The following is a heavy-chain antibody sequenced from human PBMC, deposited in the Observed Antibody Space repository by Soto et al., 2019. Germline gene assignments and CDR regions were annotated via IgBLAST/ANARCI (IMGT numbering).Heavy chain of an antibody. CDR1: GFTFDDYT. V-gene: IGHV3-43*01. J-gene: IGHJ6*02. Sequence: EVQLVESGGVVVQPGGSLRLSCAASGFTFDDYTMHWVRQAPGKGLEWVSLISWDGGSTYYADSVKGRFTISRDNSKNSLYLQMNSLRTEDTALYYCARGGSKWGYYYYGMDVWGQGTTVTVSS. CDR2: ISWDGGST. D-gene: IGHD3-16*01. CDR3: ARGGSKWGYYYYGMDV.